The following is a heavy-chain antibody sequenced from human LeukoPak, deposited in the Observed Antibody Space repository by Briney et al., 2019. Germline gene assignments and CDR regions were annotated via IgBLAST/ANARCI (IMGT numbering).Heavy chain of an antibody. J-gene: IGHJ5*02. CDR2: INHSGST. Sequence: SETLSLTCAVYGGSFSGYYWSWIRQPPGKGLEWIGEINHSGSTDYNPSLKSRVTISVDTSKNQFSLKLSSVTAADTAVYYCARAVVRAAAGTGWFDPWGQGTLVTVPS. CDR1: GGSFSGYY. V-gene: IGHV4-34*01. D-gene: IGHD6-13*01. CDR3: ARAVVRAAAGTGWFDP.